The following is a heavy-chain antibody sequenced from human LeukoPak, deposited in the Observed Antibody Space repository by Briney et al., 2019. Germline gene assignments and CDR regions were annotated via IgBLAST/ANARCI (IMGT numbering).Heavy chain of an antibody. CDR1: GYTFNSYW. Sequence: GESLKISCKGSGYTFNSYWIAWVRQMPGKGLEWMGIIYPRDSDARYSPSFQGQVTISADKSINTAYLQWSSLKASDTALYYCARGWNGYSHYFDLWGQGTLVTVSS. V-gene: IGHV5-51*01. CDR2: IYPRDSDA. J-gene: IGHJ4*02. CDR3: ARGWNGYSHYFDL. D-gene: IGHD3-3*01.